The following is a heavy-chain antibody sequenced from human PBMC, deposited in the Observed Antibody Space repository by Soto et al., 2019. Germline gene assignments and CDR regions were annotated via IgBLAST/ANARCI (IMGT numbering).Heavy chain of an antibody. J-gene: IGHJ6*02. CDR1: GDSVKDYH. Sequence: AKVCCEASGDSVKDYHIRWARQATGQGLEWLGRINPKSGGTSTAQKFQGWVTMTTDTSISTASMELTRLTSDDTAIYYCARGDSTDCSNGVCSFFYNHDMDVWGQGTTVTVSS. V-gene: IGHV1-2*04. D-gene: IGHD2-8*01. CDR2: INPKSGGT. CDR3: ARGDSTDCSNGVCSFFYNHDMDV.